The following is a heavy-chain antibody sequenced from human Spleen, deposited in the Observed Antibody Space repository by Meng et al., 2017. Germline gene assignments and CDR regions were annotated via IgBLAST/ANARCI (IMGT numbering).Heavy chain of an antibody. CDR2: VGHSGFT. CDR3: VRSSAWVRTGFDP. D-gene: IGHD3-22*01. J-gene: IGHJ5*02. Sequence: QPQRQESGPGMVKPSEALSPPLSFPGGSISTSGYYWGWIRQAPGKGLEWIGSVGHSGFTYYTPSVKSRITVSIDTSRNEFYLKLTSVTAADTAVYFCVRSSAWVRTGFDPWGQGTLVTVSS. V-gene: IGHV4-39*01. CDR1: GGSISTSGYY.